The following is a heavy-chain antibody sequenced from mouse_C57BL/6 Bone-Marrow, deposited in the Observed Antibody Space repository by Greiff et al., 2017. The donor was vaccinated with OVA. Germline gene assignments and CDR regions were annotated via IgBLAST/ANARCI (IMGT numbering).Heavy chain of an antibody. CDR1: EYEFPSHD. CDR2: INSDGGST. Sequence: EVMLVESGGGLVQPGESLKLSCESNEYEFPSHDMSWVRKTPEKRLELVAAINSDGGSTYYPYTMKRRFIISRDNAKKTLYLQMSSLRSEDTALYYCAERGILNPHWYFDVWGTGTTVTVSS. V-gene: IGHV5-2*01. J-gene: IGHJ1*03. D-gene: IGHD1-1*01. CDR3: AERGILNPHWYFDV.